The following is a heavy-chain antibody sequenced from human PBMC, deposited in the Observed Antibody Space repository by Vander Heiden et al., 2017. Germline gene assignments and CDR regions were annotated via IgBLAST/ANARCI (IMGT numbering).Heavy chain of an antibody. D-gene: IGHD2-2*01. V-gene: IGHV3-30*18. CDR3: AKEVADIVAVPVPLVSYYGMDV. J-gene: IGHJ6*02. CDR2: ISYDGSNK. Sequence: QVQLVESGGGVVQPGRSLRLSCAASGFTFSSYGMPWVRQAPGKGLEWVAVISYDGSNKYYADSVKGRFTISRDNSKNTLYLQMNSLRAEDTAVYYCAKEVADIVAVPVPLVSYYGMDVWGQGTTVTVSS. CDR1: GFTFSSYG.